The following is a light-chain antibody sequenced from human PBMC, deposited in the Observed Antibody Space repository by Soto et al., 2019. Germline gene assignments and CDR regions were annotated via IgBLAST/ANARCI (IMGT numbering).Light chain of an antibody. J-gene: IGKJ2*01. CDR3: HQYNRWPPGT. Sequence: EIVMTQSPATLSVSPGDRVTLSCRASQSVRSNSAWYQQKPGQAPRLLIYGASTRATGIPARFSGSGSGTEFTLTISSLQSEDFALYYCHQYNRWPPGTFGQGTKVDIK. CDR2: GAS. V-gene: IGKV3-15*01. CDR1: QSVRSN.